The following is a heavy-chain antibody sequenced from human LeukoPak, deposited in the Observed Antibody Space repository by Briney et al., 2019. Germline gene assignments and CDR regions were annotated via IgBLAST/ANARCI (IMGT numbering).Heavy chain of an antibody. V-gene: IGHV4-34*01. Sequence: PSETLSLTCAVYGGSFSGYYWSWIRQPPGKGLEWIGEINHSGSTNYNPSLKSRVTISVDTSKNQFSLKLSSVTAADTYVYYCASLYYYDSIWGQGTLVTVSS. D-gene: IGHD3-22*01. CDR1: GGSFSGYY. CDR2: INHSGST. CDR3: ASLYYYDSI. J-gene: IGHJ4*02.